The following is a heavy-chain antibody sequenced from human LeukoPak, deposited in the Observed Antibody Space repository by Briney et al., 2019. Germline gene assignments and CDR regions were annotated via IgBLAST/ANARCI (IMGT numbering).Heavy chain of an antibody. CDR1: GFKFSNYA. CDR3: TKTIGGYLLGYFDP. Sequence: GGSLRLSSAASGFKFSNYAMQRVRQAPGQGLEWVAVISYDGNLKHYGDSVQGRFTISRDNPKNTLYLEMNSLRPEDTAVYYSTKTIGGYLLGYFDPWGQGTLVTVVS. CDR2: ISYDGNLK. V-gene: IGHV3-30*18. J-gene: IGHJ4*02. D-gene: IGHD3-22*01.